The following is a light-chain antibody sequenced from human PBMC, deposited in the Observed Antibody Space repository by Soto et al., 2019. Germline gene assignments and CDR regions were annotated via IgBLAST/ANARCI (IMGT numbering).Light chain of an antibody. J-gene: IGKJ2*01. Sequence: EIVLTQSPGTLSLSPGERATLSFRASQSISSTYLAWYQQKPGQAPRLLLYGASSRATGIPDRFSGSGSGTDFTLTISSLEPEDFAVYYCQQYGGSPPYTFGQGTKLELK. CDR3: QQYGGSPPYT. CDR2: GAS. V-gene: IGKV3-20*01. CDR1: QSISSTY.